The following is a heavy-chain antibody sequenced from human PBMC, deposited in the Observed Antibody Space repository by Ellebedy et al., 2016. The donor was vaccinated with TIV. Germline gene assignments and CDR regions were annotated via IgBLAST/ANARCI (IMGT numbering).Heavy chain of an antibody. CDR3: ARDPRRTTRNGPPLYGSGSPPWFDP. CDR2: INPNSGGR. Sequence: AASVKVSCKASGYTFTDYYIHWVRQAPGQGLEWMGWINPNSGGRVYVQKFQGRVTMTRDTSLSTVHMELSRLKIDDTAVYYCARDPRRTTRNGPPLYGSGSPPWFDPWGQGTLVTVSS. D-gene: IGHD3-10*01. J-gene: IGHJ5*02. V-gene: IGHV1-2*02. CDR1: GYTFTDYY.